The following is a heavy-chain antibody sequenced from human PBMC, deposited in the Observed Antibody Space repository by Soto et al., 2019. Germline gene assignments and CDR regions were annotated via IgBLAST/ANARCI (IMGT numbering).Heavy chain of an antibody. V-gene: IGHV4-39*01. CDR2: IYYSGST. J-gene: IGHJ4*02. CDR3: ARHGITMVRGVRIGYFDY. D-gene: IGHD3-10*01. Sequence: PSETLSLTCTVSGGSISSYYWGWLRQPPGKGLEWIGSIYYSGSTYYNPSLKSRVTISVDTSKNQFSLKLSSVTAADTAVYYCARHGITMVRGVRIGYFDYWGQGTLVTVSS. CDR1: GGSISSYY.